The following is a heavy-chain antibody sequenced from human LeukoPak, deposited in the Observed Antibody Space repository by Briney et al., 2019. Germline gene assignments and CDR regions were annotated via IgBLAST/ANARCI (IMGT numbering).Heavy chain of an antibody. CDR2: ISSSGNNT. Sequence: GGSLRLSCAASGFTFNSYAMNWVRQAPGKGLEWVSTISSSGNNTYYAASAQGRFTTSRDNSKNILYLEMNSLRVDDTAVYYCAKDTAPLGATKEFDHWGQGTLVTVSS. D-gene: IGHD1-26*01. J-gene: IGHJ4*02. CDR1: GFTFNSYA. V-gene: IGHV3-23*01. CDR3: AKDTAPLGATKEFDH.